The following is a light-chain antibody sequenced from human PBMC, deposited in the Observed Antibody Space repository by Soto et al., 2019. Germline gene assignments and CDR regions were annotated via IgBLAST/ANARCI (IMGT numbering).Light chain of an antibody. CDR1: SGHSSYA. J-gene: IGLJ3*02. V-gene: IGLV4-69*01. Sequence: QPVLTQSPSASASLGASVKLTCTLSSGHSSYAIAWHQQQPEKGPRYLMNLNSDGSHSKGDGIPDRFSGSSSGAERYLTISSLQSEDEDDYYCQTWGTGPWVFGGGTKLTVL. CDR2: LNSDGSH. CDR3: QTWGTGPWV.